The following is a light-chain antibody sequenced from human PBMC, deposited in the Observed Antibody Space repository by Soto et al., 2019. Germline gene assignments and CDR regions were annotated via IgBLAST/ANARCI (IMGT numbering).Light chain of an antibody. CDR1: QSVDIN. CDR2: GAS. J-gene: IGKJ1*01. Sequence: EIVLTQSPATLSVSPGERVTLSCRASQSVDINLAWYQQKPGQAPRLLIYGASTRATDMPGTFSGRGSGTEFTLTISSLRPEDFAVYYCQQYRSLPRTFGQGTKVEIK. CDR3: QQYRSLPRT. V-gene: IGKV3-15*01.